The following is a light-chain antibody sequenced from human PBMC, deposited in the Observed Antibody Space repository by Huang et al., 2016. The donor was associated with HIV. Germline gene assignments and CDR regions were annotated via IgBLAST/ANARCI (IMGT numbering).Light chain of an antibody. CDR3: QQYQSGPWT. CDR1: QGISNS. V-gene: IGKV1-NL1*01. Sequence: DIQMTQSPSSLSASVGYRVTIICRASQGISNSLAWYQQKPGKAPKLLLYATSKLESGVPSRFSGSGSGTHYTLTISTLQPEDLATYYCQQYQSGPWTFGQGTKVAI. CDR2: ATS. J-gene: IGKJ1*01.